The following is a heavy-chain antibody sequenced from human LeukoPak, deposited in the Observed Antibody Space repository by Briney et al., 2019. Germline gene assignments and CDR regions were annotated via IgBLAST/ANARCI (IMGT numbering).Heavy chain of an antibody. CDR3: ARARGVNRRDAFDI. D-gene: IGHD1-14*01. CDR2: IYYNGDT. CDR1: GDSITGYS. Sequence: SETLSLTCSVAGDSITGYSWSWIRQTPGKGLEWIGYIYYNGDTHYNPSLNSRLSMSVDTPNKQFSLNLSSVTAADTAVYYCARARGVNRRDAFDIWGQGTMVTISS. J-gene: IGHJ3*02. V-gene: IGHV4-59*08.